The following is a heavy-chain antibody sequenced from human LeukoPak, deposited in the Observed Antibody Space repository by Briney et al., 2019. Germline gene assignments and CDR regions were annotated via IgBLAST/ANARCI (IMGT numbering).Heavy chain of an antibody. CDR3: ARAGVRFSDV. J-gene: IGHJ6*04. D-gene: IGHD3-3*01. CDR2: IYTSGST. V-gene: IGHV4-61*09. CDR1: GGSISSSSYY. Sequence: NPSETLSLTCTVSGGSISSSSYYWSWIRQPAGKGLEWIGHIYTSGSTNYNPSLKSRVTISVDTSKNQFSLKLSSVTAADTAVYYCARAGVRFSDVWGKGTTVTVSS.